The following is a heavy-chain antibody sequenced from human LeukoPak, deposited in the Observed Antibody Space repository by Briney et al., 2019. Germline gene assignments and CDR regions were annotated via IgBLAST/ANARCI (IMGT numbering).Heavy chain of an antibody. D-gene: IGHD3-10*01. J-gene: IGHJ4*02. V-gene: IGHV4-4*02. CDR2: IYHSGTT. Sequence: PSGTLSLTCAVSGDSISRSDWWTWVRQPPGKGLEWIGEIYHSGTTNYNPSLKSRVTISVDKSKNQFSLQLSSVTAAVTAVYYCARDNYYRGFDYWGQGTLVTVSS. CDR3: ARDNYYRGFDY. CDR1: GDSISRSDW.